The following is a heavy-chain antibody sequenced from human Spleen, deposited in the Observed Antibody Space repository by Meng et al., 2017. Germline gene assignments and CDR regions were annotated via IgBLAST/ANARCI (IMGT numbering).Heavy chain of an antibody. V-gene: IGHV4-30-4*01. CDR1: GGSISSGDSY. Sequence: QVQLQESGPGLVKASQTLSLTCTVSGGSISSGDSYWSWIRQPPGKGLEWIGYIYYSGSTYYNPSLKSRLIMSVDTSRNQFSLKLTSVTAADTAVYYCAVVIPGGWFDPWGQGTLVTVSS. CDR3: AVVIPGGWFDP. CDR2: IYYSGST. J-gene: IGHJ5*02. D-gene: IGHD2-2*01.